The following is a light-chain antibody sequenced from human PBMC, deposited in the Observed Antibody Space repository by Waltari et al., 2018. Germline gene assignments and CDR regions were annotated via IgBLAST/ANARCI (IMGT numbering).Light chain of an antibody. Sequence: DIVMTQSPDSLAVSLGERASINCKSSQSVLYSSNNKNYLAWYQHKPGHPPKRLIYWVSIRESGVPDRFSGSGSGTDFTLTISSLQAEDVAIYYCQQYYSTPLTFGRGTKVEIK. J-gene: IGKJ4*01. CDR2: WVS. CDR3: QQYYSTPLT. V-gene: IGKV4-1*01. CDR1: QSVLYSSNNKNY.